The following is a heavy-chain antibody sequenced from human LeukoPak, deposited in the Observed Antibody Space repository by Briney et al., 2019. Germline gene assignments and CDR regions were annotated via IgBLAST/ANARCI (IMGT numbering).Heavy chain of an antibody. Sequence: GGSLRLSCAASGFTFSSYAMSWVRQAPGKGLEWVAVISYDGSNKYYADSVKGRFTISRDNSKNTLYLQMNSLRAEDTAVYYCAREDSGYSSGWYGWGQGTLVTVSS. CDR3: AREDSGYSSGWYG. D-gene: IGHD6-19*01. V-gene: IGHV3-30-3*01. J-gene: IGHJ4*02. CDR2: ISYDGSNK. CDR1: GFTFSSYA.